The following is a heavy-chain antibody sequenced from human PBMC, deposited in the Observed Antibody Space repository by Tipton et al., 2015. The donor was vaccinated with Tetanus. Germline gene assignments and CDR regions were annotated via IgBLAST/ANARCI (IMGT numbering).Heavy chain of an antibody. Sequence: SLRLSCVASGFAFSSYDMHWVRQTPGKGLEWLAVLSYDGTHEHYADSVKGRFTISRDNSENILFLQMSSLRAEDRAVYYCARGKIRVPEHWFDPWGHGTLVTVSS. CDR3: ARGKIRVPEHWFDP. CDR1: GFAFSSYD. D-gene: IGHD4/OR15-4a*01. V-gene: IGHV3-30*03. CDR2: LSYDGTHE. J-gene: IGHJ5*02.